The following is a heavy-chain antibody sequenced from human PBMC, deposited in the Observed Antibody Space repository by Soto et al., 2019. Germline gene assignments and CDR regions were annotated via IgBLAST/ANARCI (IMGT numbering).Heavy chain of an antibody. CDR1: GFTFSSYG. CDR3: AKDRCGGDCYYFDY. D-gene: IGHD2-21*02. CDR2: ISYDGRNK. J-gene: IGHJ4*02. V-gene: IGHV3-30*18. Sequence: QVQLVESGGGVVQPGRSLRLSCAASGFTFSSYGMHWVRRAPGKGLERVAVISYDGRNKYYADSVKGRFTISRDNSKNTLYLQMNRLRAEDTAVYYCAKDRCGGDCYYFDYWGQGTLVTVSA.